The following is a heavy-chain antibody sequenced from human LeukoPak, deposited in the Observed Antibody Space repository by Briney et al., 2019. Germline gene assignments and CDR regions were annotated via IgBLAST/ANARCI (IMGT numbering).Heavy chain of an antibody. CDR3: ARGLRASGISNYVLHYCGMDV. CDR1: GGSFSGYY. CDR2: INHSRST. J-gene: IGHJ6*02. V-gene: IGHV4-34*01. D-gene: IGHD4-4*01. Sequence: SETLSLTCAVYGGSFSGYYWSWIRQPPGKGLEWIGEINHSRSTNYNPSLKSRVTISVDTSKNQFSLKLSSVTAADTAVYYCARGLRASGISNYVLHYCGMDVWGQGTTVTVSS.